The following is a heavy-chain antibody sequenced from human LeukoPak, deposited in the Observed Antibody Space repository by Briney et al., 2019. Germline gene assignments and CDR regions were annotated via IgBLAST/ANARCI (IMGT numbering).Heavy chain of an antibody. V-gene: IGHV3-21*01. D-gene: IGHD1-1*01. J-gene: IGHJ1*01. CDR3: ARDRSTGRNFQH. Sequence: GGSLRLSCAASGFTFSSYEMNWVRQAPGQGLEWVSSITSSSSYIYYADSVKGRFTISRDNAKNSLYLQMNSLRAEDTAVYYCARDRSTGRNFQHWGQGTLVTVSS. CDR1: GFTFSSYE. CDR2: ITSSSSYI.